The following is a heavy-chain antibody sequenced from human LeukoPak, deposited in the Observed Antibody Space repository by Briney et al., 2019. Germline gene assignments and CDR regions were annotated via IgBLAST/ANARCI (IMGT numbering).Heavy chain of an antibody. Sequence: ASVKVSCKASGYSFTGYYMHWVRQAPGQGLEWMGWINPNSGGTNYAQKFQGRVTMTRDTSISTAYMELSRLRSDDTAVYYCARDKVGYDCDFDYWGQGTLVTVSS. CDR1: GYSFTGYY. J-gene: IGHJ4*02. V-gene: IGHV1-2*02. CDR3: ARDKVGYDCDFDY. D-gene: IGHD5-12*01. CDR2: INPNSGGT.